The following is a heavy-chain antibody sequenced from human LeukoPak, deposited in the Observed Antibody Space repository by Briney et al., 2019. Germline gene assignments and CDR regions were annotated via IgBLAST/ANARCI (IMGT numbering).Heavy chain of an antibody. CDR2: IKQDGSEK. CDR1: GFTFSSYC. D-gene: IGHD2-2*01. Sequence: GGSLRLSCAASGFTFSSYCMSWVRQAPGKGLEWVANIKQDGSEKYYVDSVKGRFTISRDNAKNSLYLQMNSLRAEDTAVYYCARDVSGSSTSLDFDYWGQGTLVTVSS. CDR3: ARDVSGSSTSLDFDY. V-gene: IGHV3-7*01. J-gene: IGHJ4*02.